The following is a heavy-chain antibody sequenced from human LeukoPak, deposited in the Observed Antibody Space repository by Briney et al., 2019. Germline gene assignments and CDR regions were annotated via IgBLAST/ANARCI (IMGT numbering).Heavy chain of an antibody. Sequence: PGGSLRLSCAASGFTFSSYSMTWVRQAPGKGLEWVSSISSSSSYLYYADSLKGRFTISRDNAKNSLFLQLNSLRAEDTAVYYCARGIFGVVNPVDYWGQGTLVTVSS. CDR3: ARGIFGVVNPVDY. V-gene: IGHV3-21*01. J-gene: IGHJ4*02. D-gene: IGHD3-3*01. CDR2: ISSSSSYL. CDR1: GFTFSSYS.